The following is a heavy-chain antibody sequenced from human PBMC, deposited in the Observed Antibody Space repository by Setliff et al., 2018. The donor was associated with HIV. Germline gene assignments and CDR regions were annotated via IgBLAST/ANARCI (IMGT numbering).Heavy chain of an antibody. CDR1: GFTFSSYA. J-gene: IGHJ4*02. CDR3: ARDWEWRTSGWEARFDY. V-gene: IGHV3-30*04. D-gene: IGHD6-19*01. Sequence: PGGSLRLSCAASGFTFSSYAMHWVRQAPGKGLEWVAVISYDGSNKYYADSVKGRFTISRDNSKNSLYLQMNSLRAEDTAVYYCARDWEWRTSGWEARFDYWGQGTLVTVSS. CDR2: ISYDGSNK.